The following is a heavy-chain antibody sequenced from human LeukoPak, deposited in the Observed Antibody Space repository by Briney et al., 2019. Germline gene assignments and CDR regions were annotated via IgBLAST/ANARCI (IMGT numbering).Heavy chain of an antibody. J-gene: IGHJ4*02. Sequence: ASVTVSCKASGGTFSSYAISWVRQAPGQGLEWMGRIIPILGIANYAQKFQGRVTITADKSTSTAYMELSGLRSEDTAVYYCARITGGLDYWGQGTLVTVSS. CDR1: GGTFSSYA. D-gene: IGHD1-14*01. CDR3: ARITGGLDY. CDR2: IIPILGIA. V-gene: IGHV1-69*04.